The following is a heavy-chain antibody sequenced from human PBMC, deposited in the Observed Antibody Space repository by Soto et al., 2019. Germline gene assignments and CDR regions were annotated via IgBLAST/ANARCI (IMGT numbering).Heavy chain of an antibody. J-gene: IGHJ4*02. CDR2: IYYSGST. D-gene: IGHD3-10*01. V-gene: IGHV4-31*03. Sequence: SETLSLTCTVSGGSISSGGYYWSWIRQHPGKGLEWIVYIYYSGSTYYNPSLKSRVTISVDTSKNQFSLKLSSVTAADTAVYYCARGPHYYGSGSYYIDYWGQGTLVTVSS. CDR3: ARGPHYYGSGSYYIDY. CDR1: GGSISSGGYY.